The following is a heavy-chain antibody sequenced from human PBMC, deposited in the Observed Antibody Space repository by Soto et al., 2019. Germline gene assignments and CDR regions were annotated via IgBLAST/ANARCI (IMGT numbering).Heavy chain of an antibody. J-gene: IGHJ6*02. V-gene: IGHV1-18*01. CDR3: ARGYCSSTSCSLPAYYYYGMEV. Sequence: ASVKVSCKASGYTFTSYGISWVRQAPGQGLEWMRWISAYNGNTNYAQKLQGRVTMTTDTSTSTAYMELRSLRSDDTAVYYCARGYCSSTSCSLPAYYYYGMEVWGQGTTVTVSS. CDR1: GYTFTSYG. CDR2: ISAYNGNT. D-gene: IGHD2-2*01.